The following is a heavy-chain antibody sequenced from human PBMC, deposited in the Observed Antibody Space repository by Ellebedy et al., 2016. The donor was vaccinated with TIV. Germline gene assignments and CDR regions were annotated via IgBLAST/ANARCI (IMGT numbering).Heavy chain of an antibody. J-gene: IGHJ4*02. D-gene: IGHD6-13*01. Sequence: GESLKISXAASGFPFSSYAMSWVRQPPGKGLGWVSSISDSGGNTYYADSVRGRFTFSRDNSKNTLYLQMNSLRAEDTAVYYCAKGWLGAGAGTDFDYWGRGTLVTVSS. CDR1: GFPFSSYA. CDR2: ISDSGGNT. CDR3: AKGWLGAGAGTDFDY. V-gene: IGHV3-23*01.